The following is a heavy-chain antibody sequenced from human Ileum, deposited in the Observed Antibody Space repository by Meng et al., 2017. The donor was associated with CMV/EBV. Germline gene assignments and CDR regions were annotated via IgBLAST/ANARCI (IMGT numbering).Heavy chain of an antibody. D-gene: IGHD1-26*01. CDR2: IANDGSNK. CDR3: ARSGNYGGWYFDS. Sequence: VRLLEVVGVVVQPGGCMSRSCCVAGFTFNTYAVHWVRQAPGKGLEWVTLIANDGSNKDYADSVKGRFTISRDNSKNTLYLQMNSLRTEDTAVYYCARSGNYGGWYFDSWGQGTLVTVSS. V-gene: IGHV3-30-3*01. CDR1: GFTFNTYA. J-gene: IGHJ4*02.